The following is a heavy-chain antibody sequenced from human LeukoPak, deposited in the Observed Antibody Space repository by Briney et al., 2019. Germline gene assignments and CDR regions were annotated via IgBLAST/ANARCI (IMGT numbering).Heavy chain of an antibody. CDR3: SKGAMLGGMDV. V-gene: IGHV3-66*01. D-gene: IGHD3-10*02. CDR2: IYSGGST. J-gene: IGHJ6*02. CDR1: GFTVSSNY. Sequence: GRSLRLSCAAAGFTVSSNYMSWVRQAPGGGLGWGSVIYSGGSTYYADSVKGKFTIPRHNAKNPLYLQMNSLRAQDTAVYYCSKGAMLGGMDVWGQGTTVTVSS.